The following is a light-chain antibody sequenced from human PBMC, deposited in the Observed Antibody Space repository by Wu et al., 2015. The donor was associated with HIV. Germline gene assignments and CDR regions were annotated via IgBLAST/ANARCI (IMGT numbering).Light chain of an antibody. Sequence: DIQMTQSPSTLSASVGDRVTITCRASQSVNNWLAWYQQKPGKAPKLLIYKASTLESGVPSRFSGSGSGTEFTLTISSLQPDDVGTYYCQQXSSYSRFGQGTKVELK. J-gene: IGKJ1*01. CDR3: QQXSSYSR. CDR1: QSVNNW. V-gene: IGKV1-5*03. CDR2: KAS.